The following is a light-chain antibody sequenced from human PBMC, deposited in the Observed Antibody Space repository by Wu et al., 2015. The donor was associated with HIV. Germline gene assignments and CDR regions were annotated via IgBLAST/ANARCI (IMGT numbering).Light chain of an antibody. V-gene: IGKV3-15*01. Sequence: IVMTQSPATLSVSPGERATLFCRATQSVGSNLAWYQQKPGQAPRFLIYDTSIRATGISGRFSGRGSGTDFTLTISSMQSEDFAVYYCQQYNDWPRHTFGQGTKVGD. CDR2: DTS. J-gene: IGKJ2*01. CDR1: QSVGSN. CDR3: QQYNDWPRHT.